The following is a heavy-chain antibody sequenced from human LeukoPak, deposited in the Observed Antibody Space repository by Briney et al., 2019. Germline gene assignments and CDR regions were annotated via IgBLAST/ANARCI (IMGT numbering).Heavy chain of an antibody. J-gene: IGHJ3*02. D-gene: IGHD2-2*01. CDR3: ARRNLLSGAFDI. Sequence: SETLSLTCTVSGGSISSSSYYWGWIRQPPGKGLEWIGEINHSGSTNYNPSLKSRVTISVDTSKNQFSLKLSSVTAADTAVYYCARRNLLSGAFDIWGQGTMVTVSS. CDR2: INHSGST. CDR1: GGSISSSSYY. V-gene: IGHV4-39*07.